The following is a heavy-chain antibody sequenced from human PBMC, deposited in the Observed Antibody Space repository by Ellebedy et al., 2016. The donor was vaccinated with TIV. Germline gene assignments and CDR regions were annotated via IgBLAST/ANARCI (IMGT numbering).Heavy chain of an antibody. V-gene: IGHV3-30-3*01. CDR1: GFTFSSYA. D-gene: IGHD3-10*01. Sequence: GGSLRLXXAASGFTFSSYAMHWVRQAPGKGLEWVAVISYDGSNKYYADSVKGRFTISRDNSKNTLYLQMNSLRAEDTAVYYCAREAGFGEFNDAFDIWGQGTMVTVSS. CDR3: AREAGFGEFNDAFDI. CDR2: ISYDGSNK. J-gene: IGHJ3*02.